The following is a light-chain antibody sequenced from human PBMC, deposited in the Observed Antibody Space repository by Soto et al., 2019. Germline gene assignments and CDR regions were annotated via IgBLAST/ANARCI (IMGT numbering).Light chain of an antibody. CDR2: DAS. J-gene: IGKJ1*01. Sequence: DIQMTQSPSSVSASVGDRVTITCRASQGISSWLAWYQQKPGKAPNLLMYDASTLESGVPSRFSGSGSVTEFTLAIASLQPDDFATYYCQQYKDYTYTFGQGTKVDIK. CDR1: QGISSW. V-gene: IGKV1-5*01. CDR3: QQYKDYTYT.